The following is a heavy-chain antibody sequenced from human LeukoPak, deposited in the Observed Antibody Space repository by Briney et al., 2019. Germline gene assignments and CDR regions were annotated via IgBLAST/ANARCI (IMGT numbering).Heavy chain of an antibody. D-gene: IGHD3-22*01. CDR1: GFTFSSYS. V-gene: IGHV3-48*04. J-gene: IGHJ4*02. CDR3: AREDYYDSSGYYDLFDY. Sequence: GGSLRLSCAASGFTFSSYSMNWVRQAPGKGLEWVSYISSTGSTIYHADSVKGRFTISRDNAKNSLYLQMNSLRAEDTAVYYCAREDYYDSSGYYDLFDYWGQGTLVTVSS. CDR2: ISSTGSTI.